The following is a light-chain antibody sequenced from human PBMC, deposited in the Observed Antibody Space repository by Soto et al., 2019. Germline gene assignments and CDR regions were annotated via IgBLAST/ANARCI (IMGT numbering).Light chain of an antibody. V-gene: IGKV3-15*01. J-gene: IGKJ4*01. Sequence: EIVMTQSPATLSVSPGERATLSCRASQSVSSNVAWYQQKPGQTPKLLIYVASTRATGIPARFSGSGSGTEFTLTISSLQSEDCAVYSCQQYNVWPLTFGGGTKVEFK. CDR1: QSVSSN. CDR3: QQYNVWPLT. CDR2: VAS.